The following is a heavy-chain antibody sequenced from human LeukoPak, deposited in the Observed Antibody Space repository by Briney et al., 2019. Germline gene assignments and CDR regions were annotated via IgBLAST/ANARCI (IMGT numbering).Heavy chain of an antibody. J-gene: IGHJ4*02. CDR3: ARDLGGYDSAGFDY. D-gene: IGHD5-12*01. V-gene: IGHV1-46*01. CDR2: IRPSGGST. Sequence: ASVKASCTASGYTFTSYYMHWVRQAPGQGLEWMGIIRPSGGSTSYAQKFQGRVTMTRDTSTSTVYMELSSLRSEDTAVYYCARDLGGYDSAGFDYWGQGTLVTVSS. CDR1: GYTFTSYY.